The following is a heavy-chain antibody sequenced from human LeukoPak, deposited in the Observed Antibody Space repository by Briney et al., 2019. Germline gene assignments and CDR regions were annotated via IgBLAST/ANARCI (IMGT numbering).Heavy chain of an antibody. Sequence: PETLSLTCALYGGSSCGYYSSWVRHPPGKGLGWGGEITHSGSTNYNPPPKSRVTISVDTSKHQFSLKLSSVTAADTAVYYCARGLSGYSSSWTNSFHLDYWGQGTLVTVSS. CDR2: ITHSGST. V-gene: IGHV4-34*01. J-gene: IGHJ4*02. D-gene: IGHD6-13*01. CDR1: GGSSCGYY. CDR3: ARGLSGYSSSWTNSFHLDY.